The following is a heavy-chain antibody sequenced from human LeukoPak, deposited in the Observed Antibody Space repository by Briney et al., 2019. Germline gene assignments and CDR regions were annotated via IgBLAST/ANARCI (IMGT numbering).Heavy chain of an antibody. D-gene: IGHD5-12*01. J-gene: IGHJ4*02. V-gene: IGHV1-18*01. CDR3: ARSSLGTITAGPFDY. CDR1: GYTFSSYG. CDR2: ISGYNGNT. Sequence: ASVKVSCKASGYTFSSYGIAWVRQAPGQGLEWMGWISGYNGNTNYAQRLQGRVSMTTDTSTTTAYMELRSLTSDDTALYYCARSSLGTITAGPFDYWGQGTLVTVSS.